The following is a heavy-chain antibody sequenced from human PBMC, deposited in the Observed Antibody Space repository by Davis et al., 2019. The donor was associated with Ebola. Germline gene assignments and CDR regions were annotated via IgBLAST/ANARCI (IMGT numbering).Heavy chain of an antibody. CDR2: ISSSSSYI. J-gene: IGHJ5*02. D-gene: IGHD1-7*01. Sequence: GESLKISCAASGFTFSSYSMNWVRQAPGKGLEWVSSISSSSSYIYYADSVKGRFTISRDNAKNSLYLQMNSLRAEDTAVYYCARGKLELREANNWFDPWGQGTLVTVSS. CDR3: ARGKLELREANNWFDP. V-gene: IGHV3-21*01. CDR1: GFTFSSYS.